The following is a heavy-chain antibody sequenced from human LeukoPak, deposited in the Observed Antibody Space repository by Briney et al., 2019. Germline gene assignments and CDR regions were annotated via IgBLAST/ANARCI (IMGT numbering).Heavy chain of an antibody. D-gene: IGHD2-2*01. CDR1: GFTFSNYW. Sequence: QPGGSLRLSXAASGFTFSNYWMHWVRQAPGKGLVWVSRINSDGSSTSYADSVKGRFTISRDNAKNTLYLQMNSLRAEDTAIYCCARDYCSSTSCYLAGVDYWGQGTLVTVSS. CDR2: INSDGSST. V-gene: IGHV3-74*01. J-gene: IGHJ4*02. CDR3: ARDYCSSTSCYLAGVDY.